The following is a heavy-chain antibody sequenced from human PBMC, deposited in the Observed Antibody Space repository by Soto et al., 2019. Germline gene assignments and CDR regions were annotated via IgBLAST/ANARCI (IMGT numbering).Heavy chain of an antibody. V-gene: IGHV3-21*04. Sequence: EVHLVESGGGLVRPGGSLRLACGGSISGYTMIWVRRAPGKGLEGLSHISSSGIFTDYADSVKGRFTISRDNAKNSLYLQMNSLRAEDTAVYHCATNEFSVDYWGQGTLVTVSS. CDR2: ISSSGIFT. CDR1: ISGYT. J-gene: IGHJ4*02. D-gene: IGHD1-1*01. CDR3: ATNEFSVDY.